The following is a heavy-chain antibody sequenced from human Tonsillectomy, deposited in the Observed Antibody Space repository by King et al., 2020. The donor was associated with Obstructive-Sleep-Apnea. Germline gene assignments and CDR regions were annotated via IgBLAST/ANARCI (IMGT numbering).Heavy chain of an antibody. Sequence: VQLVESGAEVKKPGASVKVSCKASGYTFTSYGINWVRQAPGQGLEWMGWISAYNGNTDYAQKLQGRVTITTDTSTSTAYMELRSLRSDDTAVYYCARDRTAWKPGWGFTMGATSFEYWGQGTLVTVSS. V-gene: IGHV1-18*04. D-gene: IGHD1-26*01. J-gene: IGHJ4*02. CDR3: ARDRTAWKPGWGFTMGATSFEY. CDR1: GYTFTSYG. CDR2: ISAYNGNT.